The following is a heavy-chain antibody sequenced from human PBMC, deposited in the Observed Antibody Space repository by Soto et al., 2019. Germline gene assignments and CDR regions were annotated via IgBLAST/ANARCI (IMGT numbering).Heavy chain of an antibody. J-gene: IGHJ5*02. CDR3: AREQQVRGFDP. Sequence: QVQLVQSGAEVKKPGASVKVSCKASGYTFTSYDVNWVRQATGQGLEWMGWMNPNSGNTGYAQKFQGRVTMTRNTSISTAYMEWSSLRSEDPAVYYGAREQQVRGFDPWGQGTLVTVSS. CDR1: GYTFTSYD. V-gene: IGHV1-8*01. CDR2: MNPNSGNT. D-gene: IGHD6-13*01.